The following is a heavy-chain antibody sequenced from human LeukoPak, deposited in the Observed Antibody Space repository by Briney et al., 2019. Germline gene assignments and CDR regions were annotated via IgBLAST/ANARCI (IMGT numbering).Heavy chain of an antibody. Sequence: GRSLRLSCAASGFTFSSYAMHWVRQAPGKGLEWVAVISYDGSNKYYADSVKGRFTISRDNSKNTLYLQMNSLRAEDTAVYYCAKRAYTLSGWFDYWGQGTLVTVSS. D-gene: IGHD6-19*01. CDR1: GFTFSSYA. V-gene: IGHV3-30-3*02. CDR3: AKRAYTLSGWFDY. J-gene: IGHJ4*02. CDR2: ISYDGSNK.